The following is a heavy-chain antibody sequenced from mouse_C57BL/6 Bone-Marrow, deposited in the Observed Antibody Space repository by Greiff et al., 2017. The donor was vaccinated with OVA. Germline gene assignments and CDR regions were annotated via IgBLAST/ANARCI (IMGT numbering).Heavy chain of an antibody. V-gene: IGHV1-19*01. Sequence: EVKLEESGPVLVKPGASVKMSCKASGYTFTDYYMNWVKQSHGKSLEWIGVINPYNGGTSYNQKFKGKATLTVDKSSSTAYMELNSLTSEDSAVYYCARPHYYGSDYWGQGTTLTVSS. CDR2: INPYNGGT. CDR1: GYTFTDYY. D-gene: IGHD1-1*01. J-gene: IGHJ2*01. CDR3: ARPHYYGSDY.